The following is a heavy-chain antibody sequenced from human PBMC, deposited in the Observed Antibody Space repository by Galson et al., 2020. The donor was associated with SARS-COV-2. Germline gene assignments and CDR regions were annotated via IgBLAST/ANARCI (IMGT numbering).Heavy chain of an antibody. Sequence: SQTLSLTCDISGDSVSSNTAAWNWIRHSPSRGLEWLGRTYYRSKWYNDYAVSVKSRITINPDTSKNQFSLQLNSVPPEDTAVYYCARSGGMAGNWFDPGGQGTLVTVSS. CDR3: ARSGGMAGNWFDP. CDR2: TYYRSKWYN. J-gene: IGHJ5*02. V-gene: IGHV6-1*01. CDR1: GDSVSSNTAA.